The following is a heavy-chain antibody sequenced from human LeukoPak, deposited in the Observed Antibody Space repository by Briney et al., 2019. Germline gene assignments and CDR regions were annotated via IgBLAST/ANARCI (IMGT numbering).Heavy chain of an antibody. CDR3: ARERNLVLLWFGELDY. V-gene: IGHV3-48*04. Sequence: GGSLRLSCAASGFTFTDAWMTWVRQAPGKGLEWVSYISSSSSTIYYADSVKGRFTISRDNAKNSLYLQMNSLRAEDTAVYYCARERNLVLLWFGELDYWGQGTLVTVSS. CDR1: GFTFTDAW. CDR2: ISSSSSTI. J-gene: IGHJ4*02. D-gene: IGHD3-10*01.